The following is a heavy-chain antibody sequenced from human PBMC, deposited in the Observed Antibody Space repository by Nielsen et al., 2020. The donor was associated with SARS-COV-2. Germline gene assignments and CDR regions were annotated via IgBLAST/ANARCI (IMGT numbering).Heavy chain of an antibody. D-gene: IGHD2-21*01. CDR2: ISYDGSNK. CDR3: AKVSGGDYFDY. Sequence: GESLKISCAASGFTFSSYGMHWVRQAPGKGLEWVAVISYDGSNKYYADSVKGRFTISRDNSKNTLYLQMNSLRAEDTAVYYCAKVSGGDYFDYWGQGTLVTVSS. J-gene: IGHJ4*02. V-gene: IGHV3-30*18. CDR1: GFTFSSYG.